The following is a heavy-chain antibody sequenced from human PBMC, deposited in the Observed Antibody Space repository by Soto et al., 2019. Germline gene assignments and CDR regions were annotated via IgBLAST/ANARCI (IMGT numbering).Heavy chain of an antibody. CDR2: MNANSGNT. J-gene: IGHJ5*02. V-gene: IGHV1-8*02. D-gene: IGHD2-15*01. Sequence: GASVKVSCKASGYTFTSYGISWVRQATGQGLEWMGWMNANSGNTGYAQKFQGGVTMTRNTSISTAYMELSSLRSEDTAVYYCAREDPDARVVAPHGWFDPWGQGTLVTVSS. CDR1: GYTFTSYG. CDR3: AREDPDARVVAPHGWFDP.